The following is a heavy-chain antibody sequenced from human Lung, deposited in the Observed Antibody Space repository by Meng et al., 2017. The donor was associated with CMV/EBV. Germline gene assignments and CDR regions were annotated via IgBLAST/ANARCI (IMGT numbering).Heavy chain of an antibody. J-gene: IGHJ4*02. D-gene: IGHD4-17*01. V-gene: IGHV3-21*01. CDR1: GFTFSSYS. CDR3: AREDYGDYGLDY. Sequence: GGSLRLSCAASGFTFSSYSMNWVRQAPGKGLEWVSSISSSSSYIYYADSVKGRFTISRDNAKNSLYLQMNSLRAEDTAVYYCAREDYGDYGLDYWGQGTLVTFSS. CDR2: ISSSSSYI.